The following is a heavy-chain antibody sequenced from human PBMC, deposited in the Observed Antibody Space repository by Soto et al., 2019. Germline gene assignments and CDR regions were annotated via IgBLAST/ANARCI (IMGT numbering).Heavy chain of an antibody. V-gene: IGHV3-30*18. Sequence: QVQLVESGGGVVQPGRSLRLSCAASGLTFSSYDMHWVRQAPGKGLEWVATISNDGTSKYYTDSVKGRFTISRDNSKNTLYLQMNSLRPEDTAVYYCAKNGANGGASWFDSWGQGTLVTVSS. CDR1: GLTFSSYD. CDR2: ISNDGTSK. D-gene: IGHD2-8*01. J-gene: IGHJ5*01. CDR3: AKNGANGGASWFDS.